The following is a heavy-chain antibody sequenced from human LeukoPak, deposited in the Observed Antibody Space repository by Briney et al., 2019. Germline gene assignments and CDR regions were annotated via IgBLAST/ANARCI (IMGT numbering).Heavy chain of an antibody. J-gene: IGHJ5*02. CDR1: GITFGNDW. V-gene: IGHV3-74*01. Sequence: GGSLRLSCAASGITFGNDWMHWVRQGPGKGLVWISRINSDGGGAIYADSVKGRFTVSRDNAKNTLYLQMNSLRAEDTAVYYCARDVPHNWFDTWGQGTLVTVSS. CDR3: ARDVPHNWFDT. CDR2: INSDGGGA.